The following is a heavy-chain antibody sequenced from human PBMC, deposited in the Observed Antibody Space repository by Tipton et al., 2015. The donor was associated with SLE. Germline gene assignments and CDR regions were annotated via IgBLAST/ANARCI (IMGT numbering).Heavy chain of an antibody. Sequence: TLSLTCIVPGGSISSSSYYWGWIRQPPGKGLEWIGSIYYSGSTYYNPSLKSRVTISVDTSKNQFSLKLSSVTAADTAVYYCARWDHYDSVYFDYWGQGTLVTVSS. V-gene: IGHV4-39*01. CDR1: GGSISSSSYY. J-gene: IGHJ4*02. CDR2: IYYSGST. D-gene: IGHD3-22*01. CDR3: ARWDHYDSVYFDY.